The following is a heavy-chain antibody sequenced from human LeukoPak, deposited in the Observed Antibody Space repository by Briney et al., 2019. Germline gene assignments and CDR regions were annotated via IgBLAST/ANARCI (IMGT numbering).Heavy chain of an antibody. Sequence: QTGGSLRLSCAAAGFTVSTSAISWVRQAPGKSLEWVSATSGSVTSTNYSHSVKGRFTISRDNSKHMLYLQMNSLRAEDTAVYYCTKGPRLIDYWGQGTLVSVSS. CDR1: GFTVSTSA. D-gene: IGHD3-16*01. CDR2: TSGSVTST. CDR3: TKGPRLIDY. V-gene: IGHV3-23*01. J-gene: IGHJ4*02.